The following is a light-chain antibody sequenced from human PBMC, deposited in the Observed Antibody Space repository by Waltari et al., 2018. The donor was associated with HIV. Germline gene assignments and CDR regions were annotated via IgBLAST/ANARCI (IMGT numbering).Light chain of an antibody. V-gene: IGLV1-51*01. CDR3: GTWDSSLSAVV. Sequence: QSVLTQPPSVSAAPGQKVTISCPGSTSNLGNNSVSWYQQLPGTAPKLLISDNNKRPSGIPDRFSGSKSGTSATLGITGLQTGDEADYYCGTWDSSLSAVVFGGGTKLTVL. J-gene: IGLJ2*01. CDR2: DNN. CDR1: TSNLGNNS.